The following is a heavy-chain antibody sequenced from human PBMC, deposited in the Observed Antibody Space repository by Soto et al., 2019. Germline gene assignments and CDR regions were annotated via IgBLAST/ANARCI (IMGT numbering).Heavy chain of an antibody. D-gene: IGHD6-6*01. CDR3: ARAGHYSSSSENYFFMDV. Sequence: QVQLVQSGADVKEPGSSVTVSCKTSGGTFNRYSVSWIRQAPGQGLEWMGRIIPVLDVVNYAQKFQGRVTITAHRRTNIAYMELRGLTSEDTALYFCARAGHYSSSSENYFFMDVWGKGTSVPVSS. CDR1: GGTFNRYS. CDR2: IIPVLDVV. V-gene: IGHV1-69*02. J-gene: IGHJ6*03.